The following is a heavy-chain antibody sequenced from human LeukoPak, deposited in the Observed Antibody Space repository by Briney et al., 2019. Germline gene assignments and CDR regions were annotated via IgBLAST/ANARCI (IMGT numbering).Heavy chain of an antibody. D-gene: IGHD2-2*01. J-gene: IGHJ6*03. CDR3: ARDDCSSTSCPMDV. Sequence: GGSLRLSCTASGFTFGDYAMSWFRQAPGKGLEWVSGINWNGGSTGYADSVKGRFTISRDNAKNSLYLQMNSLRAEDTALYYCARDDCSSTSCPMDVWGKGTTVTVSS. CDR2: INWNGGST. V-gene: IGHV3-20*04. CDR1: GFTFGDYA.